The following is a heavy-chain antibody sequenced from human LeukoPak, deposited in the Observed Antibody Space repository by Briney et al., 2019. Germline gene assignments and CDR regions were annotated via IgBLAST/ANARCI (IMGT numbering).Heavy chain of an antibody. CDR1: GYTFAAHH. Sequence: ASVKVSCKASGYTFAAHHIHWVRQAPGQGLEWMGWVLPDGRDTKYSQKFQDRLTLTTDTSTNTAYMELSRLIPDDTAVYYCSGRYGPGPVWGQGTLISASP. J-gene: IGHJ4*02. D-gene: IGHD3-10*01. CDR2: VLPDGRDT. CDR3: SGRYGPGPV. V-gene: IGHV1-2*02.